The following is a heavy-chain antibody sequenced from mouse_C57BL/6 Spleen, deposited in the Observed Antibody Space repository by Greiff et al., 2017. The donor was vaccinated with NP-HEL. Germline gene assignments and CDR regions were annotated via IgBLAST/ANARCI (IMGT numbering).Heavy chain of an antibody. J-gene: IGHJ1*03. V-gene: IGHV5-4*03. D-gene: IGHD2-4*01. Sequence: EVMLVESGGGLVKPGGSLKLSCAASGFTFSSYAMSWVRQTPEKRLEWVATISDGGSYTYYPDNVKGRFTISRDNAKNNLYLQMSHLKSEDTAMYYCARYYDYTHWYFDVWGTGTTVTVSS. CDR2: ISDGGSYT. CDR3: ARYYDYTHWYFDV. CDR1: GFTFSSYA.